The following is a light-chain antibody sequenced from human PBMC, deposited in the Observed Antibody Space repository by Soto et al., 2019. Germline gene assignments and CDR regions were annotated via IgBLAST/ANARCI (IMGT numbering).Light chain of an antibody. CDR2: DVT. Sequence: QSALTQPASVSGSPGQSITISRTGTSSDVGGYDHVSWYQQHPGKAPKLIIYDVTVRPSGISRRFSGSKSDNTASLAVSGLQPEDEADYYCSSYTNKDTLLFGGGTKLTVL. CDR3: SSYTNKDTLL. J-gene: IGLJ3*02. CDR1: SSDVGGYDH. V-gene: IGLV2-14*03.